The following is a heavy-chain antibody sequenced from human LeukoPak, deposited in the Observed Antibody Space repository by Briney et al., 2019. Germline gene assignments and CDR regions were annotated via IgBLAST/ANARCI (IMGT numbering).Heavy chain of an antibody. J-gene: IGHJ5*02. CDR1: GVSISSSSYY. Sequence: SETLSLTCTVSGVSISSSSYYWGWIRQPPGKGLEWIGYIYYSGSTNYNPSLKSRVTISVDTSKNQFSLKLSSVTAADTAVYYCARQNLRGWHMVPFDPWGQGTLVTVSS. D-gene: IGHD3-10*01. CDR3: ARQNLRGWHMVPFDP. V-gene: IGHV4-61*05. CDR2: IYYSGST.